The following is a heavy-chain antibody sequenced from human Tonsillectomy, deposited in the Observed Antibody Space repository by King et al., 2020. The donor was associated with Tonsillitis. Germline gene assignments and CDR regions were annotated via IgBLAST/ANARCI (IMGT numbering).Heavy chain of an antibody. Sequence: VQLVESGGGLVQPGGSLRLSCAASGFIFTNYAMSWVRQAPGKGLEWVSGCSGSGGSTYYADSVKGRFTISRDHSKDTLYLQMNSLRAEDTAVYFCGGNWNEYSSSWFYYYYYVDVWGKGTTVTVPS. CDR1: GFIFTNYA. V-gene: IGHV3-23*04. J-gene: IGHJ6*03. CDR3: GGNWNEYSSSWFYYYYYVDV. CDR2: CSGSGGST. D-gene: IGHD6-6*01.